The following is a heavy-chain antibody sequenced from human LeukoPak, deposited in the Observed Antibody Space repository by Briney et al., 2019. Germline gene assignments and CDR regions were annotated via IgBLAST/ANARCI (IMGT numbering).Heavy chain of an antibody. CDR2: MNPNSGGT. CDR3: ARNKEGKSLDN. Sequence: GASVKVSCKTSGYTFTDYYIHWVRQAPGQGLEWMAWMNPNSGGTSYAQKFQGRVTLTRGTSISTAYMELSRLRFDDTAVYYCARNKEGKSLDNWGQGTLVTVSS. V-gene: IGHV1-2*02. J-gene: IGHJ4*02. CDR1: GYTFTDYY.